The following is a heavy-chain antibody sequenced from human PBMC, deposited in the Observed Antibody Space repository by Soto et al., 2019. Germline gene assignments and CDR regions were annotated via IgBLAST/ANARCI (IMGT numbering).Heavy chain of an antibody. D-gene: IGHD3-9*01. CDR3: AAINYDIFTGYFFDY. CDR2: IWHDGSNE. V-gene: IGHV3-33*01. CDR1: GFTFSDYG. Sequence: QVQLVESGGGVVQPGRSLRLSCAASGFTFSDYGIHWVRQAPGKGLEWVALIWHDGSNEYYGDSGKGRFRISRDNPKNTVYLEMNSLRAEDTAVYYCAAINYDIFTGYFFDYWGQGTLVTVSS. J-gene: IGHJ4*02.